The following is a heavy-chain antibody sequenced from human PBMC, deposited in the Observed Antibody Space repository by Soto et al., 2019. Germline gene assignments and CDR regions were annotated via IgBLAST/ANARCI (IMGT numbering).Heavy chain of an antibody. Sequence: PSETLCLTCTVSGGSISSGGYYWSWLRQHPGKGLEWIGYIYYSGSTYYNPSLKSRVTISVDTSKNQFSLKLSSVTAADTAVYYCARDLALRLGELSAHAFDIWGQGTMVTVSS. CDR2: IYYSGST. J-gene: IGHJ3*02. D-gene: IGHD3-16*02. CDR3: ARDLALRLGELSAHAFDI. V-gene: IGHV4-31*03. CDR1: GGSISSGGYY.